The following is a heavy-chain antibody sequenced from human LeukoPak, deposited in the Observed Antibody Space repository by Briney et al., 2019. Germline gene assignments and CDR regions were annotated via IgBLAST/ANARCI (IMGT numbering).Heavy chain of an antibody. CDR1: GGSFSGYY. J-gene: IGHJ6*02. D-gene: IGHD4-17*01. CDR2: INHSGST. V-gene: IGHV4-34*01. CDR3: ARVGTVTTSYYYYGMDV. Sequence: SETPSLTCAVYGGSFSGYYWSWIRQPPGKGLEWIGEINHSGSTNYNPSLKSRVTISVDKSKNQFSLRLSSVTAADTAVYYCARVGTVTTSYYYYGMDVWGQGTTVTVSS.